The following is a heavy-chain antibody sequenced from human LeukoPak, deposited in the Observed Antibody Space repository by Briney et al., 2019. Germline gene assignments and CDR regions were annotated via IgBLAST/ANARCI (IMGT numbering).Heavy chain of an antibody. CDR2: IYYSGST. Sequence: PSETLSLTCTVSGGSVSSGDYYWSWIRQPPGKGLEWIGYIYYSGSTYYNPSLKSRVTISVDTSKNPFSLKLSSVTAAAPSVYSCSRGGVGYYMDVWGKGTTVTVSS. CDR3: SRGGVGYYMDV. D-gene: IGHD2-8*01. CDR1: GGSVSSGDYY. J-gene: IGHJ6*03. V-gene: IGHV4-30-4*08.